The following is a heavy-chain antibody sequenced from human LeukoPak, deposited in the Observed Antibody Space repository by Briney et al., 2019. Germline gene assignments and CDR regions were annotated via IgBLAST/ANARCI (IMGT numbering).Heavy chain of an antibody. Sequence: GGCLRLSCAASGFTFSSYTMHWVRQALGKGLEWVALTSSDGNKYFADSVQGRFTISRDNSRNTVYLQLDSLRPDDTAVYYCARERGIRALYFDNWGQGTLVSVST. V-gene: IGHV3-30*01. CDR1: GFTFSSYT. CDR2: TSSDGNK. J-gene: IGHJ4*02. D-gene: IGHD3-16*01. CDR3: ARERGIRALYFDN.